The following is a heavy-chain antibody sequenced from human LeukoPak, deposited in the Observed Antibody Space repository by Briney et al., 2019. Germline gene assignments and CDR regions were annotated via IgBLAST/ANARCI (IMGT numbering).Heavy chain of an antibody. V-gene: IGHV4-31*03. J-gene: IGHJ4*02. CDR3: ARGWLRYRFDY. Sequence: SQTLSLTCTVSGGSISSGGYYWCWIRQHPGKGLEWIGYIYYSGSTYYNPSLKSRVTISVDTSKNQFSLKLSSVTAADTAVYYCARGWLRYRFDYWGQGTLVTVSS. CDR2: IYYSGST. D-gene: IGHD5-12*01. CDR1: GGSISSGGYY.